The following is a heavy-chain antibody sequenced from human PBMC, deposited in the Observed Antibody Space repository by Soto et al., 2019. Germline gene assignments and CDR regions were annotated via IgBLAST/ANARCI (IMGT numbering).Heavy chain of an antibody. V-gene: IGHV3-21*01. Sequence: GGSLRLSCAASGFTFSSYSMNWVRQAPGKGLEWVSSISSSSSYIYYADSVKGRFTISRDNAKNSLYLQMNSLRAEDTAVYYCARARGPPNWFDPWGQGTLVTASS. CDR3: ARARGPPNWFDP. D-gene: IGHD3-10*01. CDR2: ISSSSSYI. J-gene: IGHJ5*02. CDR1: GFTFSSYS.